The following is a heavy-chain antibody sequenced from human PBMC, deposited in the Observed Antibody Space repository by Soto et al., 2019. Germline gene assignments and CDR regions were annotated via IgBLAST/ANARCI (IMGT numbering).Heavy chain of an antibody. V-gene: IGHV3-11*05. CDR3: ASGSGSSWNWFDP. CDR1: GFTFSDYY. J-gene: IGHJ5*02. D-gene: IGHD6-13*01. Sequence: QVQLVESGGGLVKPGGSLRLSCAASGFTFSDYYMSWIRQAPGKGLEWVSYISSSSSYTNYADSVKGRFTISRDKAKNSLYLQMNSLRAEDTAVYYCASGSGSSWNWFDPWGQGTLVTVSS. CDR2: ISSSSSYT.